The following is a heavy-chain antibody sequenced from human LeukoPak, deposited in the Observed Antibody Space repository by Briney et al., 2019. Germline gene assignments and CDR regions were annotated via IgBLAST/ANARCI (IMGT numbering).Heavy chain of an antibody. D-gene: IGHD4-17*01. J-gene: IGHJ6*03. CDR1: GGSISSRNW. CDR2: IYHSGST. Sequence: SETLSLTCAVSGGSISSRNWWSWVRQPPGKGLEWIGEIYHSGSTNYNPSLKSRVTISADKSKNQFSLKLSSVTAADTAVYYCARACLDYGEPRYYYYYYMDVWGKGTTVTVSS. CDR3: ARACLDYGEPRYYYYYYMDV. V-gene: IGHV4-4*02.